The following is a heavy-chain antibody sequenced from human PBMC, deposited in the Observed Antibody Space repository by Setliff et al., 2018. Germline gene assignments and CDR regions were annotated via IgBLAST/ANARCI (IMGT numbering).Heavy chain of an antibody. J-gene: IGHJ3*02. CDR2: ISHSGNS. CDR1: GGSLSNHY. D-gene: IGHD3-3*01. V-gene: IGHV4-59*11. CDR3: ARHNYFMIFGVDDAFDI. Sequence: TLSLTCTVSGGSLSNHYWSWIRQPPGKGLVWLGHISHSGNSNSNPSLSSRVTISVDTSKNQFSLKMSSVTAADTAVYYCARHNYFMIFGVDDAFDIWGQGTTVTVSS.